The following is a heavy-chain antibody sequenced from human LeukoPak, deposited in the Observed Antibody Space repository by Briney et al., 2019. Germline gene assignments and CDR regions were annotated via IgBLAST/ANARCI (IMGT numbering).Heavy chain of an antibody. CDR3: ARELGYCSGGSCYSDYFDY. J-gene: IGHJ4*02. CDR1: GGSVSDFY. V-gene: IGHV4-59*02. D-gene: IGHD2-15*01. CDR2: IYSSGST. Sequence: SSETLSLTCSVSGGSVSDFYWSWIRQSPGQGLEYIAYIYSSGSTNYNPSLKSRVTISIDTSRNTFSLKMTSVTAADTAVYYCARELGYCSGGSCYSDYFDYWGQGTLVTVSS.